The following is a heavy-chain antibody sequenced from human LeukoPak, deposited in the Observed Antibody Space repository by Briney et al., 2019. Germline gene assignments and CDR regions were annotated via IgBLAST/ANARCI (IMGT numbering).Heavy chain of an antibody. CDR1: GGTFTSYA. CDR2: IIPIFGTA. J-gene: IGHJ4*02. Sequence: ASVKVSCKASGGTFTSYAISWVRQAPGQGLEWMGGIIPIFGTANYAQKFQGRVTITADESTSTAYMELSSLRSEDTAVFYCAGSLKFITMIPHYWGQGTLVTVSS. D-gene: IGHD3-22*01. V-gene: IGHV1-69*13. CDR3: AGSLKFITMIPHY.